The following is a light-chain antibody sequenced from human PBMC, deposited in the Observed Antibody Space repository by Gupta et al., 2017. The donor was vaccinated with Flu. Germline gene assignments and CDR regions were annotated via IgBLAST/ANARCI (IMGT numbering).Light chain of an antibody. V-gene: IGLV3-21*02. CDR2: DDT. Sequence: SYVLTQPPSVSAAPGQTARITRGGNKIGSKSVHWYQEKPGQAPVLVVYDDTDRPPGSPERLSVSNSGNTATLTISSVEAGDEADYYCQGWDPTSEVIFGGGTKLTVL. CDR1: KIGSKS. CDR3: QGWDPTSEVI. J-gene: IGLJ2*01.